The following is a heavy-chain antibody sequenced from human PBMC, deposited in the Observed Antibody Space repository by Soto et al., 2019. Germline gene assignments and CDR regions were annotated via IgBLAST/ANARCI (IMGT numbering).Heavy chain of an antibody. V-gene: IGHV1-69*13. D-gene: IGHD6-19*01. CDR2: VIPIFGTA. CDR3: ARRRIAVAGYFDY. Sequence: SVKVSCKASGGTFSSYAISWVRQAPGQGLEWMGGVIPIFGTANYAQKFQGRVTITADESTSTAYMELSSLRSEDTAVYYCARRRIAVAGYFDYWGQGTLVTVSS. J-gene: IGHJ4*02. CDR1: GGTFSSYA.